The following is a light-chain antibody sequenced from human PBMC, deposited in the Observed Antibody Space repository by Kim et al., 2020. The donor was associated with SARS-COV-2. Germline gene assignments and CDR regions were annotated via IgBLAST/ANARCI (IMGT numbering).Light chain of an antibody. CDR1: QSVGSSQ. V-gene: IGKV3-20*01. Sequence: LSPGERAALSCSASQSVGSSQLAWYQKKPGQAPRLLIFDASNRATGIPDRFSGSGSGTDFTLTISRLEPEDFGVYYCQQYGSTPYTFGQGTKLEI. CDR2: DAS. J-gene: IGKJ2*01. CDR3: QQYGSTPYT.